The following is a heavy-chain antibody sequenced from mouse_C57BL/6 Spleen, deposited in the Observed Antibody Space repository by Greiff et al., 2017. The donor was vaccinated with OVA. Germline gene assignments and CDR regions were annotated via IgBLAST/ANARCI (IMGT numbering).Heavy chain of an antibody. Sequence: QVQLQQPGAELVKPGASVKLSCKASGYTFTSYWMQWVKQRPGQGLEWIGEIDPSDSYTNYNQKFKGKATLSVDTSSSTAYMQLSSLTSEDSAVYYCARWGLYIYAMDYWGQGTSVTVSS. V-gene: IGHV1-50*01. CDR1: GYTFTSYW. CDR3: ARWGLYIYAMDY. D-gene: IGHD2-13*01. J-gene: IGHJ4*01. CDR2: IDPSDSYT.